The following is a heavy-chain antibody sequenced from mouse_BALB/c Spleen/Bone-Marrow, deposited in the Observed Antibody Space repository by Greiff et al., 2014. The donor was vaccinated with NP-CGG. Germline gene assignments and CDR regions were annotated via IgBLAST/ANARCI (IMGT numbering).Heavy chain of an antibody. CDR1: GFTFSDFY. J-gene: IGHJ4*01. Sequence: VQLQQPGGGLVQPGGSLRLSCATSGFTFSDFYMEWVRQPPGKRLEWIAASRNKANDYTTEYSASVKGRFIVSRDTSQSIFYLQMKALRAEDTAIYYCARDAGTRAMDYWGQGTSVTVSS. V-gene: IGHV7-1*02. D-gene: IGHD4-1*01. CDR3: ARDAGTRAMDY. CDR2: SRNKANDYTT.